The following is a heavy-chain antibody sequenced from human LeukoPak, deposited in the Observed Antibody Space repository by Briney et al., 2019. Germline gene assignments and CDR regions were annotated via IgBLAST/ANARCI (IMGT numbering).Heavy chain of an antibody. CDR3: ARRGTLNDYGMDV. D-gene: IGHD1-1*01. J-gene: IGHJ6*02. CDR1: GGSISKYY. Sequence: SETLSLTCTVSGGSISKYYWSWIRQPPGKGLEWIGYISYSGSTNYNPSLKSRVTISIDTSKNQFSLKLSSVTAADTAVYYCARRGTLNDYGMDVWGPGTTVTVSS. V-gene: IGHV4-59*08. CDR2: ISYSGST.